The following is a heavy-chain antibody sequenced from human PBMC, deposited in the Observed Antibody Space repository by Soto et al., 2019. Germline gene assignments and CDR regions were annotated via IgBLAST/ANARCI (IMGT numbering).Heavy chain of an antibody. CDR1: GFTFSSYI. V-gene: IGHV3-48*01. J-gene: IGHJ4*02. CDR3: AKDQREYTSTARIDY. D-gene: IGHD6-6*01. CDR2: ISSSSSTI. Sequence: GGSLRLPYAASGFTFSSYIMNWVRQAPGKGLEWVSYISSSSSTIYYADSVKGRFTFSRDNSKNTLYLQMNSLRVEDTAVYYCAKDQREYTSTARIDYWGQGTLVTVSS.